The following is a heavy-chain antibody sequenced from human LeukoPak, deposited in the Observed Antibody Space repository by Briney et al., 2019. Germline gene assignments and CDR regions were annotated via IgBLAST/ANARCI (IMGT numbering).Heavy chain of an antibody. CDR1: GGSISSYY. J-gene: IGHJ4*02. V-gene: IGHV4-4*07. D-gene: IGHD3-3*01. CDR3: ARASATRITIFGVVIRGSFDY. CDR2: IHTSGST. Sequence: SETLSLTCTVSGGSISSYYWSWIRQPAGKGLEWIGRIHTSGSTNYNPSLKSRVTISVDTSKNQFSLKLSSVTAADTAVYYCARASATRITIFGVVIRGSFDYWGQGTLVTVSS.